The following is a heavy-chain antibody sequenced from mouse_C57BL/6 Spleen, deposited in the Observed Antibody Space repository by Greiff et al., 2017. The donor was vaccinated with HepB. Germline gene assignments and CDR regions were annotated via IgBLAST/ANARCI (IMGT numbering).Heavy chain of an antibody. J-gene: IGHJ2*01. CDR2: IDPSDSYT. Sequence: QVQLQQPGAELVKPGASVKLSCKASGYTFTSYWMQWVKQRPGQGLEWIGEIDPSDSYTNYNQKFKGKATLTVDTSSSTAYMQLSRLTSEDSAVYYCARRWDYFDYWGQGTTLTVSS. CDR3: ARRWDYFDY. CDR1: GYTFTSYW. D-gene: IGHD4-1*01. V-gene: IGHV1-50*01.